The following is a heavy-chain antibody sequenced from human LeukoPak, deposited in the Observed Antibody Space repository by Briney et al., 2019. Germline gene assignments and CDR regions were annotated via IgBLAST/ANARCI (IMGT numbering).Heavy chain of an antibody. CDR1: GFTFSNAW. CDR2: ISSSGSTI. D-gene: IGHD3-22*01. CDR3: AGSDTIGYLPREWDYWYFDR. V-gene: IGHV3-48*04. Sequence: PGGSLRLSCAASGFTFSNAWMNWVRQAPGKGLEWVSYISSSGSTIYYADSVKGRFTISRDNAKNSLYLQLNSLRAEDTAVYYCAGSDTIGYLPREWDYWYFDRWGRGTLVTVSS. J-gene: IGHJ2*01.